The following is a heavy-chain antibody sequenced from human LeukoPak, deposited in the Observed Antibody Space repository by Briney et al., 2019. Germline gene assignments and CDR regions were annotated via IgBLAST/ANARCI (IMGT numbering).Heavy chain of an antibody. J-gene: IGHJ2*01. CDR1: GYTFTSYG. CDR2: ISAYNGNT. CDR3: ARVHSSGSTHSRWYFDL. D-gene: IGHD2-2*01. V-gene: IGHV1-18*01. Sequence: ASVKVSCKASGYTFTSYGISWVRQAPGQGLEWMGWISAYNGNTNYAQKLQGRVTMTTDTSTSTAYMELRSLRSEDTAVYYCARVHSSGSTHSRWYFDLWGRGTLVTVSS.